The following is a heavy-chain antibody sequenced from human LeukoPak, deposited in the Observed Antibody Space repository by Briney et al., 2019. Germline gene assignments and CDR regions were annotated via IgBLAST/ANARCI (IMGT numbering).Heavy chain of an antibody. CDR3: AREGAAAGTADV. V-gene: IGHV1-8*03. D-gene: IGHD6-13*01. CDR2: MNPNSGNT. Sequence: GASVKVSCKASGGTFSSYAISWVRQAPGQGLEWMGWMNPNSGNTGYAQKFQGRVTITRNTSISTAYMELSSLRSEDTAVYYCAREGAAAGTADVWGKGTTVTVSS. J-gene: IGHJ6*04. CDR1: GGTFSSYA.